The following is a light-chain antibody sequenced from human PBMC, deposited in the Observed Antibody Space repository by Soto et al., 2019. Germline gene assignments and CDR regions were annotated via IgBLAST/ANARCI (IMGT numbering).Light chain of an antibody. V-gene: IGLV6-57*03. CDR2: EDN. Sequence: NFMLTQPHSVSGSPGKTVIISCTRSSGSIDSNYVQWYQQRPGSAPTTVIYEDNHRPSGVPDRFSGSIDTSSNSASLSISGLKTEDEADYYCQSYDSNTAVFGGGTKVTVL. CDR3: QSYDSNTAV. CDR1: SGSIDSNY. J-gene: IGLJ2*01.